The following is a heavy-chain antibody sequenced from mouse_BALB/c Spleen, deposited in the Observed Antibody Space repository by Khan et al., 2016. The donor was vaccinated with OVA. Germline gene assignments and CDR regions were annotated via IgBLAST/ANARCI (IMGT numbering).Heavy chain of an antibody. Sequence: VQLQQSGAELARPGASVKMSCKASGYTFTTYTIHWVKQRPGQGLEWIGYIIPSNDYTNYNQKFKDRATLTADKSSSTAYMQLSSIPSEDSAVYYCARGGAYYRSDGWFAYWGQGTLVTVSA. D-gene: IGHD2-14*01. CDR3: ARGGAYYRSDGWFAY. CDR2: IIPSNDYT. J-gene: IGHJ3*01. V-gene: IGHV1-4*01. CDR1: GYTFTTYT.